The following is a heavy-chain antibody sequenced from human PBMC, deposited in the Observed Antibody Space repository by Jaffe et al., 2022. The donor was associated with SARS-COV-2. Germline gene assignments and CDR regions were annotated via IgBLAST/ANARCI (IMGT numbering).Heavy chain of an antibody. J-gene: IGHJ3*02. Sequence: EVQLVESGGGLVQPGGSRRLSCAASGFTFSSYWMNWVRQAPGKGLEWVATIKQDGRENYYVDSVKGRFTISRDNAKNLLYLQMSRLRAEDTAVYYCARVRSSGWPYDAFDIWGQGTMLTVSS. V-gene: IGHV3-7*01. CDR3: ARVRSSGWPYDAFDI. CDR2: IKQDGREN. CDR1: GFTFSSYW. D-gene: IGHD6-19*01.